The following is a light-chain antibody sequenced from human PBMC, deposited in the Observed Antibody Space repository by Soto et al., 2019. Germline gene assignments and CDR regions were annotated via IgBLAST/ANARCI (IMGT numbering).Light chain of an antibody. Sequence: NFMLTQPHSVSESPGKTVTISCTRSSGIIASNYVQWYQQRPGGAPTTVIFEDYQRPSGVPDRFFGSIDISSNSASLTISGLKTEDEADYYCQSYDSSIVVFGGGTKLTVL. J-gene: IGLJ2*01. CDR3: QSYDSSIVV. V-gene: IGLV6-57*03. CDR1: SGIIASNY. CDR2: EDY.